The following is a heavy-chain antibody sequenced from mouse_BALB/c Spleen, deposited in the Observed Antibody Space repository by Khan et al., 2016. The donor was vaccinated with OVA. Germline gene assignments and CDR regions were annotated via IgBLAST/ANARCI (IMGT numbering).Heavy chain of an antibody. J-gene: IGHJ3*01. CDR3: ARAGYFAWFAY. V-gene: IGHV14-1*02. CDR1: GFNIKDYY. Sequence: VQLKESGAELVRPGALVKLSCKASGFNIKDYYLHWVKQRPEQGLEWIGWIDPENGETVYDPKFQDKASITADTSSNTAYLQLSILTSEDTAVYYGARAGYFAWFAYWGQGTLGTGAA. CDR2: IDPENGET.